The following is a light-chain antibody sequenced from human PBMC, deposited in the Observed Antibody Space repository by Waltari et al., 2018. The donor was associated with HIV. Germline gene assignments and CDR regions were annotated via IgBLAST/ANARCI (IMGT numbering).Light chain of an antibody. J-gene: IGLJ2*01. CDR3: ASHAGSKDV. CDR1: SSDIGAYNY. Sequence: QSALTQPPSASGSPGQSVTISCTGTSSDIGAYNYVSWFQQHPGKAPKRMIYDVTKRPSGVPDRCSGSKSGNTASLTVAGLQAEDEADYYCASHAGSKDVFGGGTRLTVL. V-gene: IGLV2-8*01. CDR2: DVT.